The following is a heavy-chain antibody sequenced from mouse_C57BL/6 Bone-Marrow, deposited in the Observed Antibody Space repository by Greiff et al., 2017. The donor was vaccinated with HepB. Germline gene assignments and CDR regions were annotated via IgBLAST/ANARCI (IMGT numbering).Heavy chain of an antibody. CDR1: GFNIKDDY. D-gene: IGHD1-1*01. CDR2: IDPENGDT. V-gene: IGHV14-4*01. Sequence: EVQLQQSGAELVRPGASVKLSCTASGFNIKDDYMHWVKQRPEQGLEWIGWIDPENGDTEYASKFKGKATITADTSSNTAYLLLSSLTSEDTAVYYCTLSSRDWYFDVWGTGTTVTVSS. J-gene: IGHJ1*03. CDR3: TLSSRDWYFDV.